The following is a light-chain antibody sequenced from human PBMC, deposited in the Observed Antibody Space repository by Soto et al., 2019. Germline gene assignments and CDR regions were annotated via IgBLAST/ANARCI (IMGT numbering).Light chain of an antibody. CDR1: QSVSSSY. J-gene: IGKJ4*01. CDR3: QQFSSYPLT. Sequence: EIVLTQSPGTLSLSPGDRATLSFRASQSVSSSYLAWYQQKPGQAPRLLIYDTSNRATGIPARFSGSGSGTDFTLTISRLEPEDFAVYYCQQFSSYPLTFGGGTKVDIK. CDR2: DTS. V-gene: IGKV3-20*01.